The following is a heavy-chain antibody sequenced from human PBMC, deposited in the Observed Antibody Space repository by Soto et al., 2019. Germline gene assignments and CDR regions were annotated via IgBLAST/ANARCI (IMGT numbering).Heavy chain of an antibody. Sequence: GSLRLSCAASGFTFSRFWMSWARQAPGKGLEWLANIKEDGSAKYYLDSVRARFTISRDNAKNSLYLQMDSLRAEDTAVCYCARDGGQLEDYFDYWGRGTLVTVSS. J-gene: IGHJ4*02. CDR3: ARDGGQLEDYFDY. V-gene: IGHV3-7*01. D-gene: IGHD6-6*01. CDR1: GFTFSRFW. CDR2: IKEDGSAK.